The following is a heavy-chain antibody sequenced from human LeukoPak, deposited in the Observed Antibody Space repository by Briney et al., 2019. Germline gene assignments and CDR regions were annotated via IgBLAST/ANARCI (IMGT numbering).Heavy chain of an antibody. D-gene: IGHD6-13*01. J-gene: IGHJ4*02. Sequence: SETLSLTCAVYGGSFSGYYWSWIRQPPGKGLEWIGEINHSGSTNYNPSLKSRVTISVDTSKNQFSLKLSSVTAADTAVCYCARGLRYSSSWRIDYWGQGTLVTVSS. V-gene: IGHV4-34*01. CDR1: GGSFSGYY. CDR2: INHSGST. CDR3: ARGLRYSSSWRIDY.